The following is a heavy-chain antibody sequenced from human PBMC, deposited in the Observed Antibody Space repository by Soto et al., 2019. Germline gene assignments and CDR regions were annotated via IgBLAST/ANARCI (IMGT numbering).Heavy chain of an antibody. Sequence: ESGGGLVKPGVSLRLSCAASGFTFSSYFMNWVRQAPGKGLAWVSSISTSSSYIYYADSVKGRLTISRDNAKNSLYLQMNSLRATDTTVYYCARAATLWFGGSDYWGQGTLVTVSS. J-gene: IGHJ4*02. D-gene: IGHD3-10*01. V-gene: IGHV3-21*01. CDR2: ISTSSSYI. CDR3: ARAATLWFGGSDY. CDR1: GFTFSSYF.